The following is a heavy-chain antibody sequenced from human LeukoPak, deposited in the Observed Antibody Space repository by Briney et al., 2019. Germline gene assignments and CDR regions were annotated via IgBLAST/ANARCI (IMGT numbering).Heavy chain of an antibody. CDR2: IYYSGST. CDR3: ARYTTDTYCYDSSGLHTDY. J-gene: IGHJ4*02. Sequence: PSETLCLTCTVSGGSISSGDYYWSWIRQPPGKGLEWIGYIYYSGSTYYNPSLKSRVTISVDTSKNQFSLKLSSVTAADTAVYYCARYTTDTYCYDSSGLHTDYWGQGTLVAVSS. V-gene: IGHV4-30-4*01. D-gene: IGHD3-22*01. CDR1: GGSISSGDYY.